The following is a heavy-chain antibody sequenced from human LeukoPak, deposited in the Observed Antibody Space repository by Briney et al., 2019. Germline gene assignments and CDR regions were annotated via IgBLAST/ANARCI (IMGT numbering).Heavy chain of an antibody. Sequence: PGGSLRLSCAASGFTFSDYYMSWIRQTPGKGLEWVAVISHDGSNKYYADSVKGRFTISRDNSKNTLYLQMNSLRAEDTAVYYCARDRGCSGGSCYSYYYGMDVWGQGTTVTVSS. D-gene: IGHD2-15*01. J-gene: IGHJ6*02. CDR2: ISHDGSNK. CDR1: GFTFSDYY. CDR3: ARDRGCSGGSCYSYYYGMDV. V-gene: IGHV3-30-3*01.